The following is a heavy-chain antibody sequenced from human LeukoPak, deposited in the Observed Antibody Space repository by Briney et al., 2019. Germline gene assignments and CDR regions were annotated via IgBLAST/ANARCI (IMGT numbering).Heavy chain of an antibody. V-gene: IGHV3-30*18. Sequence: GGSLRLSCAASGFTFSSYGMHWVRQAPGKGLEWVAVISYDGSNKYYAGSVKGRFTISRDNSKNTLYLQMNSLRAEDTAVYYCANLFITMVRGVITESFDYWGQGTLVTVSS. J-gene: IGHJ4*02. CDR1: GFTFSSYG. D-gene: IGHD3-10*01. CDR3: ANLFITMVRGVITESFDY. CDR2: ISYDGSNK.